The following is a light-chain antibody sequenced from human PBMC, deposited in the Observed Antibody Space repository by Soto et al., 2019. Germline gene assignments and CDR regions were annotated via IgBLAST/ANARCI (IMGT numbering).Light chain of an antibody. Sequence: EIVLTQSPATLSFSPGERATLSCRASQSVDKYLVWYQQKPGQAPRLLIYDASSRATGIPARFSGSGSGTDFTLTITSLEPEDFAVYYCQQRTNWPLTFGRGTKLEIK. CDR2: DAS. V-gene: IGKV3-11*01. J-gene: IGKJ4*01. CDR1: QSVDKY. CDR3: QQRTNWPLT.